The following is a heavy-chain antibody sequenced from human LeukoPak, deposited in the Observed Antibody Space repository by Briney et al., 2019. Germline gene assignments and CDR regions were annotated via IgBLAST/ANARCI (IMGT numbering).Heavy chain of an antibody. D-gene: IGHD1-26*01. CDR2: IRSKANSYAT. CDR1: GFTSSGSA. Sequence: GGSLRLSCAASGFTSSGSAMHWVRQASGKGLEWVGRIRSKANSYATAYAASVKGRFTISRDDSKNTAYLQMNSLKTEDTAVYYCTRRGIVGAMTFDYWGQGTLVTVSS. J-gene: IGHJ4*02. CDR3: TRRGIVGAMTFDY. V-gene: IGHV3-73*01.